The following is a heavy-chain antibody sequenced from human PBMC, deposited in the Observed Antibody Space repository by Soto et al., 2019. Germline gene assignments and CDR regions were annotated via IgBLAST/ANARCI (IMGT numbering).Heavy chain of an antibody. D-gene: IGHD6-13*01. V-gene: IGHV3-33*01. CDR1: GFTFSNHA. CDR2: IWFDGSNK. Sequence: WGSLRLSCAVSGFTFSNHAMHWVRQAPGKGLEWVAQIWFDGSNKYSADPVKGRFTISRDNSKNTLYLQMNSLRADDTGVYYCARDGQHLTPYSMDVWGQGTTVTVSS. J-gene: IGHJ6*02. CDR3: ARDGQHLTPYSMDV.